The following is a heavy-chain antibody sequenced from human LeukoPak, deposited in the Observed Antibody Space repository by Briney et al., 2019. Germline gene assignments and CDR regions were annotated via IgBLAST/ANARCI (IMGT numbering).Heavy chain of an antibody. CDR2: INHSGST. Sequence: SETLSLTCAVYGGSLSGYYWSWIRQPPGKGLEWIGEINHSGSTNYNPSLKSRVTISVDTSKNQFSLKLSSVTAADTAVYYCARGEITSGWYWFDPWGQGTLVTVSS. J-gene: IGHJ5*02. CDR3: ARGEITSGWYWFDP. CDR1: GGSLSGYY. V-gene: IGHV4-34*01. D-gene: IGHD6-19*01.